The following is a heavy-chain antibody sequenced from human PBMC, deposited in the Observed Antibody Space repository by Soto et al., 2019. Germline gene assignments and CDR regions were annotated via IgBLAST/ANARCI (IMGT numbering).Heavy chain of an antibody. CDR1: GFTFSSYG. Sequence: QVQLVESGGGVVQPGRSLRLSCAASGFTFSSYGMHWVRQAPGKGLEWVAVISYDGSNKYYADSVKGRFTISRDNSKNTLYLQMNSLRAEDTAVYYCAKEGTPYCRSTSCSTYNWFDPWGQGTLVTVSS. D-gene: IGHD2-2*01. CDR3: AKEGTPYCRSTSCSTYNWFDP. J-gene: IGHJ5*02. V-gene: IGHV3-30*18. CDR2: ISYDGSNK.